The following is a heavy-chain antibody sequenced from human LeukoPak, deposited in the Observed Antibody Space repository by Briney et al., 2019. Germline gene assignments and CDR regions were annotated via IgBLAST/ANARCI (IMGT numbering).Heavy chain of an antibody. J-gene: IGHJ6*03. V-gene: IGHV4-30-4*08. CDR3: ARASTGEENYYYYYMDV. Sequence: SQTLSLTCTVSGGSISSGDYYWSWIRQPPGKGLEWIGYIYYSGSTYCNPSLKSRVTISVDTSKNQFSLKLSSVTAADTAVYYCARASTGEENYYYYYMDVWGKGTTVTVSS. D-gene: IGHD7-27*01. CDR1: GGSISSGDYY. CDR2: IYYSGST.